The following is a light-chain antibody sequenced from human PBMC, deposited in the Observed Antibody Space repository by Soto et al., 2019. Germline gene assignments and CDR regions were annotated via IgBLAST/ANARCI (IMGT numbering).Light chain of an antibody. Sequence: ESVLTQSPATLSLSPGERATLSCRASQSVSSYVAWYQQKPGQAPRLLIYDASNRATGIPARFSGSGYGTDFTLTISSLEPEDFAVYYCQRRNNLFTFGPGTKVDIK. CDR1: QSVSSY. CDR2: DAS. CDR3: QRRNNLFT. J-gene: IGKJ3*01. V-gene: IGKV3-11*01.